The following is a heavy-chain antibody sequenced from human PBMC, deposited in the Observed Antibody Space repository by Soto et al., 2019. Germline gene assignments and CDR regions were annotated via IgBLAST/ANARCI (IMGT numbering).Heavy chain of an antibody. CDR3: ARESGYYDYYFDD. D-gene: IGHD3-22*01. Sequence: SVTLSLTCTVSGGSISSGDYYWSWIRQPPGKGLEWIGYLYYSGNTYYNPSLKSRVTISLDTSKNQFSLKLSSVTAADTAVYYGARESGYYDYYFDDWGQGTLVTVSS. CDR2: LYYSGNT. J-gene: IGHJ4*02. V-gene: IGHV4-30-4*01. CDR1: GGSISSGDYY.